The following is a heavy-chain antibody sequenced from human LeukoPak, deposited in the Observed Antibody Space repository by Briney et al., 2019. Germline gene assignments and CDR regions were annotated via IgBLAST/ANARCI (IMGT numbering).Heavy chain of an antibody. Sequence: GGSLRLSCAASGFTFSSYSMNWVRQAPGKGLEWISYISSSGSTIYYADSVKGRYTISRDNAKNSLYLQMNSLRAEDTALYYCARASKDYGEEEVFDIWGQGTMVTVSS. J-gene: IGHJ3*02. CDR3: ARASKDYGEEEVFDI. D-gene: IGHD4-17*01. V-gene: IGHV3-48*01. CDR1: GFTFSSYS. CDR2: ISSSGSTI.